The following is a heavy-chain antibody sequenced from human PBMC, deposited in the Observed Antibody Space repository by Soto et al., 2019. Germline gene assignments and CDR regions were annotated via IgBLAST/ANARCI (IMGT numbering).Heavy chain of an antibody. CDR2: IYSGGST. V-gene: IGHV3-53*01. D-gene: IGHD6-13*01. CDR3: ARDPPGIAASGGGG. Sequence: EVQLVESGGGLIQPGGSLRLSCAASGFTVSNNYMRWVRQAPGKGLEWVSLIYSGGSTHYADSVKGRFTISGDNSKNTLYLQMNSLRVEDTAVYYCARDPPGIAASGGGGWGQGTLVTVS. CDR1: GFTVSNNY. J-gene: IGHJ4*02.